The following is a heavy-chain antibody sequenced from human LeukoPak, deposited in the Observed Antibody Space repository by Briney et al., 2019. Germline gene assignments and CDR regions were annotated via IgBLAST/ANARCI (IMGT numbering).Heavy chain of an antibody. Sequence: GASVKVSCKASGYTFTSYYMHWVRQAPGQGLEWMGIINPSGGSTSYAQKFQGRVTMTRDMSTSTVYMELSSLRSEDTAVYYCARGGSIVTMVRGISDFDYWGQGTLVTVSS. CDR2: INPSGGST. V-gene: IGHV1-46*01. J-gene: IGHJ4*02. D-gene: IGHD3-10*01. CDR1: GYTFTSYY. CDR3: ARGGSIVTMVRGISDFDY.